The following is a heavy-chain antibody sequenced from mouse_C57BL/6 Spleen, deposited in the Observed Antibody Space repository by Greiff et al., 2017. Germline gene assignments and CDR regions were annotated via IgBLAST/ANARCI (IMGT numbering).Heavy chain of an antibody. J-gene: IGHJ4*01. CDR1: GFTFSDYY. V-gene: IGHV5-12*01. CDR2: ISNGGGST. D-gene: IGHD2-12*01. Sequence: EVQRVESGGGLVQPGGSLKLSCAASGFTFSDYYMYWVRQTPEKRLEWVAYISNGGGSTYYPDTVKGRFNVSRDNAKTTRYLQMNRLRAEDTAMDYCERPGGDSYYGGAMDYWGQGTSVTVSS. CDR3: ERPGGDSYYGGAMDY.